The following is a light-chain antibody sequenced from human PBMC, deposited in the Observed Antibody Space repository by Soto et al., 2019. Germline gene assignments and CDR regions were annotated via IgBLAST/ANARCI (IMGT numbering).Light chain of an antibody. V-gene: IGKV2-28*01. CDR3: MQSLHTLFT. CDR1: QSLLHSNGYNY. Sequence: DIVMTQSPLSLPVTPGEPASISCRSSQSLLHSNGYNYLDWYLQKPGQSPQLLIYLGSNRASGVPARFSGSGSGTDFTLTISRVEAEDVGVYYCMQSLHTLFTFGPGTKVDIK. CDR2: LGS. J-gene: IGKJ3*01.